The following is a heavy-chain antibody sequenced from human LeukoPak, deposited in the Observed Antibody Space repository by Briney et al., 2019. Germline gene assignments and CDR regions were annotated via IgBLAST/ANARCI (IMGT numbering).Heavy chain of an antibody. CDR1: GGSISSYY. CDR3: ARDLPRYSSSLNWFDP. CDR2: TYYSGST. D-gene: IGHD6-13*01. J-gene: IGHJ5*02. V-gene: IGHV4-59*01. Sequence: SETLSLTCTVSGGSISSYYWSWIRQPPGKGLEWIGYTYYSGSTNYNPSLKSRVTISVDTSKNQFSLKLSSVTAADTAVYYCARDLPRYSSSLNWFDPWGQGTLVTVSS.